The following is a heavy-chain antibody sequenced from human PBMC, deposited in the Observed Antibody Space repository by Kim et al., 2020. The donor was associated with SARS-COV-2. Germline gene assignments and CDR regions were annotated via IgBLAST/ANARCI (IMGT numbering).Heavy chain of an antibody. D-gene: IGHD3-22*01. J-gene: IGHJ4*02. CDR3: ARGPYDSSGYCDY. CDR1: GGSFSGYY. CDR2: INHSGST. Sequence: SETLSLTCAVYGGSFSGYYWSWIRQPPGKGLEWIGEINHSGSTNYNPSLKSRVTISVDTSKNQFSLKLSSVTAADTAVYYCARGPYDSSGYCDYWGQGTLVTVSS. V-gene: IGHV4-34*01.